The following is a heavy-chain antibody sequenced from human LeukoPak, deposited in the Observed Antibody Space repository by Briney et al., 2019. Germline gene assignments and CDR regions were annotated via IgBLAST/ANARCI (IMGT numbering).Heavy chain of an antibody. Sequence: GSLRLSCAASGFPFSDYYMSWIRQAPGKGLGWVSYISSSGSTIYYADSVKGRFTISRDNAKNSLYLQMNSLRAEDTAVYYCARDIITIFGVAAYYYGMDVWGQGTTVTVSS. CDR1: GFPFSDYY. CDR3: ARDIITIFGVAAYYYGMDV. J-gene: IGHJ6*02. D-gene: IGHD3-3*01. V-gene: IGHV3-11*01. CDR2: ISSSGSTI.